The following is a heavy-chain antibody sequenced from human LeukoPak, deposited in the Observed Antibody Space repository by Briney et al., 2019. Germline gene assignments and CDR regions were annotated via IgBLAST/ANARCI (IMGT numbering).Heavy chain of an antibody. CDR1: GGSISSYY. J-gene: IGHJ3*02. Sequence: SETLSLTCTVSGGSISSYYWSWIRQPPGKGLEWIGYIYYSGSTNYNPSLKSRVTISVDTSKNQFSLNLSSVTAADTAVYYCARGSGRFHGSFDIWGQGTMVTVSS. V-gene: IGHV4-59*08. CDR2: IYYSGST. CDR3: ARGSGRFHGSFDI. D-gene: IGHD3-10*01.